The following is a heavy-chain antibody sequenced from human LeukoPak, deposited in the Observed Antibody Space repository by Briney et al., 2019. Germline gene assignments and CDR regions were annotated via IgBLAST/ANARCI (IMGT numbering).Heavy chain of an antibody. CDR3: ARGMYYYDSSGYSYSYYFDY. V-gene: IGHV4-30-2*01. D-gene: IGHD3-22*01. J-gene: IGHJ4*02. CDR1: GGSISSGGYS. CDR2: IYHSGST. Sequence: SETLSLTCAVSGGSISSGGYSWSWIRQPPGKGLEWIGYIYHSGSTYYNPSLQSRVTISVDRSKNQYSLKLSSVTAAETAVYYCARGMYYYDSSGYSYSYYFDYWGQGTLVTVSS.